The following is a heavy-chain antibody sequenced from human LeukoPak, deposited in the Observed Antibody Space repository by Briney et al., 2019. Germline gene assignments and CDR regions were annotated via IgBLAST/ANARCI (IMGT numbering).Heavy chain of an antibody. V-gene: IGHV1-69*05. Sequence: GASVKVSCKASGGTFSSYAISWVRQAPVQGLEWMGGIIPIFGTANYAQKFQGRVTITTDESTSTAYMELSSLRSEDTAVYYCARDGDSIAAYWGQGTLVTVSS. CDR2: IIPIFGTA. J-gene: IGHJ4*02. CDR3: ARDGDSIAAY. D-gene: IGHD6-6*01. CDR1: GGTFSSYA.